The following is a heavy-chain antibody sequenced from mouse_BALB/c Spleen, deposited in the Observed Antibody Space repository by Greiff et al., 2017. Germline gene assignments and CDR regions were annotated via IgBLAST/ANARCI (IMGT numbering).Heavy chain of an antibody. CDR3: ANGDAMDY. V-gene: IGHV5-9-4*01. J-gene: IGHJ4*01. CDR1: GFTFSSYA. Sequence: EVQVVESGGGLVKPGGSLKLSCAASGFTFSSYAMSWVRQSPEKRLEWVAEISSGGSYTYYPDTVTGRFTISRDNAKNTLYLEMSSLRSEDTAMYYCANGDAMDYWGQGTSVTVSS. CDR2: ISSGGSYT.